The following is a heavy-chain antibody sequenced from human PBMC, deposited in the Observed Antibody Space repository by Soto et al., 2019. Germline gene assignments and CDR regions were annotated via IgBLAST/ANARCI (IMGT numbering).Heavy chain of an antibody. CDR1: GYSFTNYW. CDR2: IYPVNSDT. CDR3: ARQREACSSTSCYYPFDI. Sequence: GESLKISCKGSGYSFTNYWIGWVRQKPGKGLEWMGIIYPVNSDTRYSPSLQGQVTISADKSISTAHLQWSSLKASDTAMYYCARQREACSSTSCYYPFDIWGQGTMVTVSS. J-gene: IGHJ3*02. D-gene: IGHD2-2*01. V-gene: IGHV5-51*01.